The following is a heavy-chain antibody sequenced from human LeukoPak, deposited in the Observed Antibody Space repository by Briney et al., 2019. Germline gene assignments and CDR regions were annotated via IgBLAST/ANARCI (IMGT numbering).Heavy chain of an antibody. J-gene: IGHJ4*02. V-gene: IGHV1-2*02. D-gene: IGHD3-22*01. Sequence: GASVKVSCKASGYTFTSYGISWVRQAPGQGLEWMGWINPNSGGTNYAQKFQGRVTMTRDTSISTAYMELSRLRSDDTAVYYCARVGGFYYYDSSGYYSFDYWGQGTLVTVSS. CDR2: INPNSGGT. CDR1: GYTFTSYG. CDR3: ARVGGFYYYDSSGYYSFDY.